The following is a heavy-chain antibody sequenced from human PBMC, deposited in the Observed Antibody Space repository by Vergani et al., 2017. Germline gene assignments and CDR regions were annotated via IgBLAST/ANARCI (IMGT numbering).Heavy chain of an antibody. V-gene: IGHV3-33*01. J-gene: IGHJ4*02. D-gene: IGHD3-22*01. Sequence: QVQLVESGGGVVQPGRSLRLSCAASGFTFSSYGMHWVRQAPGKGREWVAVIWYDGSNKYYADSVKGRFTISRDNSKNTLYLQMNSLRAEDTAVYYCARDRYYDSSGYPKDWGQGTLVTVSS. CDR2: IWYDGSNK. CDR3: ARDRYYDSSGYPKD. CDR1: GFTFSSYG.